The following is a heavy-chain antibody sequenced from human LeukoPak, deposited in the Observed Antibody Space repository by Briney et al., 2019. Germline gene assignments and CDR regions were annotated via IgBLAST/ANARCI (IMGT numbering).Heavy chain of an antibody. J-gene: IGHJ3*02. Sequence: PSETLSLTCAVYGGSFSGYYWSWIRQPPGKGLEWIGEINHSGSTNYNPSLKSRVTISVDTSKNQFSLKLSSVTAADTAVYYCARRVDYFGDASDIWGQGTMVTVSS. D-gene: IGHD2/OR15-2a*01. CDR2: INHSGST. CDR3: ARRVDYFGDASDI. CDR1: GGSFSGYY. V-gene: IGHV4-34*01.